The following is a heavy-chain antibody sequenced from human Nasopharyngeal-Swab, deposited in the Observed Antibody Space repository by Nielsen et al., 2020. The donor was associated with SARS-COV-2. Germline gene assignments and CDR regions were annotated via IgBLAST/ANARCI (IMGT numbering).Heavy chain of an antibody. CDR3: AREVRYFDWLSQNYGMTS. CDR2: ISAYNGNT. V-gene: IGHV1-18*01. J-gene: IGHJ6*02. Sequence: ASVKVSCKASGYTFTSYGISWVRQAPGQGLEWMGWISAYNGNTNYAQKLQGRVTMTTDTSTSTAYMELRSLRSDDTAVYYCAREVRYFDWLSQNYGMTSGAKGPRSPSP. CDR1: GYTFTSYG. D-gene: IGHD3-9*01.